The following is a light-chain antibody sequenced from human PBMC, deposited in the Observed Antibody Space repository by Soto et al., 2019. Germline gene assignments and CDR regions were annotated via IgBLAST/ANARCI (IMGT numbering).Light chain of an antibody. CDR2: AAS. CDR1: QSFSTY. Sequence: DIQMTQSPSSLSASVGDRVTITCRASQSFSTYLNWYQQKPGEAPRPLIYAASNLQSGVPSRFSGSGAGTDLILNITNLQPEDFATYYCHQSYSTPWTFGQGTKVEIK. CDR3: HQSYSTPWT. V-gene: IGKV1-39*01. J-gene: IGKJ1*01.